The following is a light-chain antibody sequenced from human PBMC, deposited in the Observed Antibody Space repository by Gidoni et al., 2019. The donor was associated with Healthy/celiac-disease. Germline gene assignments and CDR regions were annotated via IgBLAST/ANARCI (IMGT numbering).Light chain of an antibody. CDR1: QSITSW. Sequence: DIQMTQSPSTLSASVGDRVTITCRASQSITSWLAWYQQKPGKDPNLLIYKASSLESGVPSRFTGSGSGTEFTLTISSLQPDDFATYYCQQYNTYPLTFGGGTKVEI. CDR3: QQYNTYPLT. J-gene: IGKJ4*01. CDR2: KAS. V-gene: IGKV1-5*03.